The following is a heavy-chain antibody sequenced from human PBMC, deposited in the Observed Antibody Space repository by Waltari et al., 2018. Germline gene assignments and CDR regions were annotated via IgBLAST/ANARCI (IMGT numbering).Heavy chain of an antibody. CDR2: IWYDGSNK. V-gene: IGHV3-33*01. D-gene: IGHD1-26*01. CDR3: ARYGPAGSYFFDY. CDR1: GFTFSSYG. Sequence: QVQLVESGGGVVQPGRSLRLSCAASGFTFSSYGMHLVRQAPGKGLEWVAVIWYDGSNKYYADSVKGRFTISRDNSKNTLYLQMNSLRAEDTAVYYCARYGPAGSYFFDYWGQGTLVTVSS. J-gene: IGHJ4*02.